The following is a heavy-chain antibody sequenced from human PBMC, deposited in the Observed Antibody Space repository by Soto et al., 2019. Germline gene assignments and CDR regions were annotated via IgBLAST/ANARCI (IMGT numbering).Heavy chain of an antibody. CDR2: IYYSGST. CDR1: GGSISSGGYY. D-gene: IGHD4-17*01. J-gene: IGHJ4*02. Sequence: SETLSLTCPVSGGSISSGGYYWSWIRQHPGKGLEWIGYIYYSGSTYYNPSLKSRVTISVDTSKNQFSLKLSSVTAADTAVYYCAGNLMTTVTTIDYWGQGTLVTVSS. CDR3: AGNLMTTVTTIDY. V-gene: IGHV4-31*03.